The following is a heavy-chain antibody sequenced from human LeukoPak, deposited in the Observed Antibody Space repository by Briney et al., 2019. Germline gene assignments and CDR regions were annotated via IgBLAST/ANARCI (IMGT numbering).Heavy chain of an antibody. Sequence: GGSLRLSCAASEFTFDDYAMHWVRQAPGKGLEWVSGISWNSGSIGYADSVKGRFTISRDSAKNSLYLQMNSLRAEDTALYYCAKDADKNYYGSGSYDDAFDIWGQGTMVTVSS. D-gene: IGHD3-10*01. CDR3: AKDADKNYYGSGSYDDAFDI. J-gene: IGHJ3*02. V-gene: IGHV3-9*01. CDR1: EFTFDDYA. CDR2: ISWNSGSI.